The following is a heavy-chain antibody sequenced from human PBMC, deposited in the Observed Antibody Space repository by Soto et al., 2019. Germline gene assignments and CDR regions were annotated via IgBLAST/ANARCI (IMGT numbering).Heavy chain of an antibody. D-gene: IGHD6-13*01. J-gene: IGHJ5*02. V-gene: IGHV4-31*03. CDR3: ARAWTATAGWANWFAL. CDR1: GDSISGEGWY. Sequence: QVQLQESGPGLVEPSQTLSLTCTVSGDSISGEGWYWSWIRQYSGRGLEWIGYIHHSGSTYSNPSLXSRVXIXIDTSKTQFFLKLTSVTAADTAVYYCARAWTATAGWANWFALWGQGTLVTVSS. CDR2: IHHSGST.